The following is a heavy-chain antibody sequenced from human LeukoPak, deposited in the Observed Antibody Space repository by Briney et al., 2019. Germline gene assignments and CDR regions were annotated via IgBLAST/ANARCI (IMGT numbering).Heavy chain of an antibody. J-gene: IGHJ5*02. Sequence: SETLSLTCTVSGGSISSYYWSWSRQPAGKGLKWIGYIYYSGSTNYNSSLKSRVTISVDTSKNQFSLKLTSVTAADTAVYYCAREYSSSSGWFDPWGQGTLVTVSS. CDR1: GGSISSYY. CDR3: AREYSSSSGWFDP. CDR2: IYYSGST. V-gene: IGHV4-59*01. D-gene: IGHD6-6*01.